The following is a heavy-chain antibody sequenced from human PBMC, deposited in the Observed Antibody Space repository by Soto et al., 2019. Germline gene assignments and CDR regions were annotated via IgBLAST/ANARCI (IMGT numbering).Heavy chain of an antibody. CDR3: ATLTTVTTFGRGSRVGWFDP. Sequence: QLQLQESGPGLVKPSETLSLTCTVSGGSISSSSYYWGWIRQPPGKGLEWIGSIYYSGSTYYNPSLKSRVTISVDTSKNQFSLKLSSVTAADTAVYYCATLTTVTTFGRGSRVGWFDPWGQGTLVTVSS. CDR2: IYYSGST. D-gene: IGHD4-17*01. V-gene: IGHV4-39*01. CDR1: GGSISSSSYY. J-gene: IGHJ5*02.